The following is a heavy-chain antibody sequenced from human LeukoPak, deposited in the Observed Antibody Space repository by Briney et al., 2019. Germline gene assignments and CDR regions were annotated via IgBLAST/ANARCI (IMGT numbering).Heavy chain of an antibody. CDR1: GGTFSSYA. D-gene: IGHD2-15*01. J-gene: IGHJ4*02. Sequence: ASVKVSCKASGGTFSSYAISWVRQAPGQGLEWMGRIIPILGIANYAQKFQGRVTITADKSTSTAYMELSSLRSEDTAVYYCARGPVVVVAAARPFDYWGQGTLVTVSS. V-gene: IGHV1-69*04. CDR2: IIPILGIA. CDR3: ARGPVVVVAAARPFDY.